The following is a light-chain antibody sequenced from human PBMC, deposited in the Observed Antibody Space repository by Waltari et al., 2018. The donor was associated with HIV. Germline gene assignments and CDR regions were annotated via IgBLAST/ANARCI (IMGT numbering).Light chain of an antibody. CDR2: GNS. CDR1: RPHIGAGYH. Sequence: QSVLTQPTSVSGAPGQRVTISCTGSRPHIGAGYHVHWYQQLPGTAPKLLIYGNSNRPSGVPDRFSGSKSGTSASLAITGLQAEDEADYHCQSHDSSLSGYVFGTGTKVTVL. J-gene: IGLJ1*01. CDR3: QSHDSSLSGYV. V-gene: IGLV1-40*01.